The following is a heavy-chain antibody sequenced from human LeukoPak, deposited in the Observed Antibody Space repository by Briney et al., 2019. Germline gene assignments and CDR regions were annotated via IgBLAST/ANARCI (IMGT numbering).Heavy chain of an antibody. CDR3: ARGWRDIVLMFDP. J-gene: IGHJ5*02. D-gene: IGHD2-8*01. CDR1: GGSFSGYY. CDR2: INHSGST. V-gene: IGHV4-34*01. Sequence: PSETPSLTCAVYGGSFSGYYWSWIRQPPGKGLEWIGEINHSGSTNYNPSLKSRVTMSVDTSKNQFSLKLSSVTAADTAVYYCARGWRDIVLMFDPWGQGTLVTVSS.